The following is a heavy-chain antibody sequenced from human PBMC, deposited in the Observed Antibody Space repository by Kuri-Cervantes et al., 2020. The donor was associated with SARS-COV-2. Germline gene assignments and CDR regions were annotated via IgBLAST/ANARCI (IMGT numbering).Heavy chain of an antibody. CDR3: ARMYGSDWGYIHFDY. D-gene: IGHD6-25*01. J-gene: IGHJ4*02. V-gene: IGHV3-72*01. CDR2: SRNKANSYTT. Sequence: GGSLRLSCAASGFTFSSYGMHWVRQAPGSGLEWVGHSRNKANSYTTEYAASVKGRFTISRDDTSNSLFLHMTSLKSEDTAVYYCARMYGSDWGYIHFDYWGQGTLVTVSS. CDR1: GFTFSSYG.